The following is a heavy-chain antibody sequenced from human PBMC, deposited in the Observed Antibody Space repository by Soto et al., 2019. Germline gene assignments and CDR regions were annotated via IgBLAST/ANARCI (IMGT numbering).Heavy chain of an antibody. CDR1: GFTFSSYA. CDR3: AKGGYYDSSGYYYYVMDV. CDR2: ISGSGGST. J-gene: IGHJ6*02. Sequence: EVQLLESGGGLVQPGGSLRLSCAASGFTFSSYAMSWFRQAPGKGLEWVSAISGSGGSTYYTDSVKGRFTISRDNSKNTLYLQMNSLRAEDTAVYYCAKGGYYDSSGYYYYVMDVWGQGTTVTVSS. V-gene: IGHV3-23*01. D-gene: IGHD3-22*01.